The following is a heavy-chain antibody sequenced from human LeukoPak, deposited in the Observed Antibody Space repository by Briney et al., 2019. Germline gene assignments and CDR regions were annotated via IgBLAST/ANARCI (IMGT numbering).Heavy chain of an antibody. D-gene: IGHD1-20*01. CDR2: ISYDGSNK. V-gene: IGHV3-30-3*01. Sequence: GGSLRLSCAASGFTFSSYAMHWVRQAPGKGLEWVAVISYDGSNKYYADSVKGRFTISRDNSKNTLYLQMNSLRAEDTAVYYCARDRRLTADAFDIWGQGTMVTVSS. CDR3: ARDRRLTADAFDI. J-gene: IGHJ3*02. CDR1: GFTFSSYA.